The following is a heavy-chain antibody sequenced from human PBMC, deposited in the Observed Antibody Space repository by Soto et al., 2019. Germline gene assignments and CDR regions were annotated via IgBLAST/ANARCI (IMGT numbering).Heavy chain of an antibody. Sequence: GASVKVSCKASGYTFTTYGISWVRQAPGQGLEWMGWISGYNGNTNYAQKFQGRVTMTTDTSTSTAYMELRSLRSADTAVYYCAKGYNYGCGDYWGLGTLVTVSS. CDR1: GYTFTTYG. D-gene: IGHD5-18*01. V-gene: IGHV1-18*01. CDR2: ISGYNGNT. J-gene: IGHJ4*02. CDR3: AKGYNYGCGDY.